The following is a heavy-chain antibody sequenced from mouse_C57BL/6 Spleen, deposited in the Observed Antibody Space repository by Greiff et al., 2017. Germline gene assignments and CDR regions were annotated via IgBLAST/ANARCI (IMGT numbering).Heavy chain of an antibody. CDR2: IDPETGGT. D-gene: IGHD2-3*01. CDR1: GYTFTDYE. Sequence: VKLKQSGAELVRPGASVTLSCKASGYTFTDYEMHWVKQTPVHGLEWIGAIDPETGGTAYNQKFKGKAILTADKSSSTAYMELRSLTSEDSAVYYCTRRLYDGYSWFAYWGQGTLVTVSA. CDR3: TRRLYDGYSWFAY. V-gene: IGHV1-15*01. J-gene: IGHJ3*01.